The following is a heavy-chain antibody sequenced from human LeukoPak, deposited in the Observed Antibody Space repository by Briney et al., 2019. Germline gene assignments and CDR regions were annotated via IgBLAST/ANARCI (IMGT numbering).Heavy chain of an antibody. CDR2: IIPILGIA. CDR3: ARDRDIVVVPAAVDNWFDP. D-gene: IGHD2-2*01. V-gene: IGHV1-69*04. CDR1: GYTFTSYD. J-gene: IGHJ5*02. Sequence: SVKVSCKASGYTFTSYDINWVRQAPGQGLEWMGRIIPILGIANYAQKFQGRVTITADKSTSTAYMELSSLRSEDTAVYYCARDRDIVVVPAAVDNWFDPWGQGTLVTVSS.